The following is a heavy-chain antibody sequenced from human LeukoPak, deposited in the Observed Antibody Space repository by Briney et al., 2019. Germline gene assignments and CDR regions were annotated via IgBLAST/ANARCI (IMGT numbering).Heavy chain of an antibody. Sequence: PSETLSLTCTVSGGSISSYYWSWIRQPPGKGLEWIGYIYYSGSTNYNPSLKSRVTISVDTSKNQFSLKLSSVTAADTAVYYCARGFPSVAGTADYWGQGTLVTVSS. J-gene: IGHJ4*02. D-gene: IGHD6-19*01. CDR1: GGSISSYY. CDR3: ARGFPSVAGTADY. V-gene: IGHV4-59*01. CDR2: IYYSGST.